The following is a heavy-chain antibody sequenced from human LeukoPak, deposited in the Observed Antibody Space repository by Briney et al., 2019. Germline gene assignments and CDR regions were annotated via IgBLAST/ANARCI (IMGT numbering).Heavy chain of an antibody. V-gene: IGHV4-39*02. D-gene: IGHD2-15*01. J-gene: IGHJ6*03. CDR1: GGSISSSSYY. Sequence: SETLSLTCTVSGGSISSSSYYWGWIRQPPVKWLEWIGSIYYSGSTYYNPSLKSRVTISVDTPMNRFYLSMSSVTAADTSAYCCARDRGSGGSHIYYMDVWGKGTTVTVSS. CDR2: IYYSGST. CDR3: ARDRGSGGSHIYYMDV.